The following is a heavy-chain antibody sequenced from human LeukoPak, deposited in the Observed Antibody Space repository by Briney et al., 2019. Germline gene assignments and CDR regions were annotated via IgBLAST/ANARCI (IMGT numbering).Heavy chain of an antibody. CDR1: GGSISSGGYY. D-gene: IGHD6-19*01. V-gene: IGHV4-30-2*01. CDR3: ARREYSSGFDY. J-gene: IGHJ4*02. Sequence: PSETLSLTCAVSGGSISSGGYYWSWIRQPPGKGLEWIGYIYHSGSTYYNPSLKSRVTISVDRSKNQFSLKLSSVTAADTAVYYCARREYSSGFDYWGQGTLVTVSS. CDR2: IYHSGST.